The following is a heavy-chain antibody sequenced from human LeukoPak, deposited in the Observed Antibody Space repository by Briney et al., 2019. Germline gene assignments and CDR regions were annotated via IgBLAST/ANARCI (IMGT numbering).Heavy chain of an antibody. CDR3: ARAVNYDSWNSGNYMDV. CDR2: MFYSGNT. V-gene: IGHV4-4*07. CDR1: GASITSYH. J-gene: IGHJ6*04. D-gene: IGHD3-3*01. Sequence: SETLSLTCTVSGASITSYHWSWIRQPAGKGLEWIGRMFYSGNTDYNPSLKSRLTMSIDTSKNQFSLKLSSVTAADTAVYFCARAVNYDSWNSGNYMDVWGKGTTVSVSS.